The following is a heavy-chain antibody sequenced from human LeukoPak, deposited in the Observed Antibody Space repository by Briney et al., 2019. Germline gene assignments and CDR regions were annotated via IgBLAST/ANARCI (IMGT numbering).Heavy chain of an antibody. CDR1: DGSISSSSYY. CDR3: TKRRGYSFGFDYYYMDV. CDR2: IYSSGST. D-gene: IGHD5-18*01. Sequence: SETLSLTCTVSDGSISSSSYYWGWIRQPPGKGLEWIGNIYSSGSTYYNPSLKSRVTVSFDTSKNQFSLSLTSVTAADTAVYYCTKRRGYSFGFDYYYMDVWGKGTTVTISS. J-gene: IGHJ6*03. V-gene: IGHV4-39*01.